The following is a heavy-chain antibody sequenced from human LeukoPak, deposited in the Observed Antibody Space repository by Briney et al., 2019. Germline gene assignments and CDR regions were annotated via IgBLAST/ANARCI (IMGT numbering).Heavy chain of an antibody. V-gene: IGHV1-2*06. CDR2: INPNSGGT. J-gene: IGHJ5*02. Sequence: ASVKVSCKASGYTFTGYYMHWVRQAPGQGLEWMGRINPNSGGTNYAQKFQGRVTMTRDTPISTAYMELSRLRSDDTAVYYCARVYNRGSGYENWFDPWGQGTLVTVSS. CDR1: GYTFTGYY. D-gene: IGHD3-3*01. CDR3: ARVYNRGSGYENWFDP.